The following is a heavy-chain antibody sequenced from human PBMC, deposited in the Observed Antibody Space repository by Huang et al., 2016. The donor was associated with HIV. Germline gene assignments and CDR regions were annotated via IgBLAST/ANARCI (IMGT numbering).Heavy chain of an antibody. CDR1: GFTFNKFD. J-gene: IGHJ4*02. Sequence: QVQLVESGGGVVQPGRSLRLSCAAFGFTFNKFDMDWVRQAPGKGLEWVEIRSNDVSRKYHADSVKGRFTISRDNSKNTVYLQMNSLRVEDTAVYYCAKDGRGSGTYYDYFEYWGQGTLVTVSS. V-gene: IGHV3-30*18. CDR3: AKDGRGSGTYYDYFEY. D-gene: IGHD1-26*01. CDR2: RSNDVSRK.